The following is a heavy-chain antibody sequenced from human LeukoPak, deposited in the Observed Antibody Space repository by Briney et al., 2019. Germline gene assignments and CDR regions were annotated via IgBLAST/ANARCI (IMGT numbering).Heavy chain of an antibody. D-gene: IGHD1-26*01. V-gene: IGHV3-66*01. Sequence: GGSLRLSCAASGFTFSSYSMNWVRQAPGQGLEWVSVIYSGGTPHYADSVKGRFTISRDSSKNTLYLQMNSLRAEDTAVYYCARDSSGSYGGYSMDVWGQGTTVTVSS. CDR2: IYSGGTP. CDR3: ARDSSGSYGGYSMDV. J-gene: IGHJ6*02. CDR1: GFTFSSYS.